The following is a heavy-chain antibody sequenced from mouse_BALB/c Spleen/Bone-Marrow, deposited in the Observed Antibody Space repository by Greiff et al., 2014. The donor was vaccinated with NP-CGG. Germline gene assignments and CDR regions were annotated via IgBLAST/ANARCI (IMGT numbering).Heavy chain of an antibody. D-gene: IGHD3-3*01. CDR3: ARSRYFDN. CDR2: INPNTDGT. CDR1: GYTFTDYY. Sequence: VQLQQSGPELVKPGTSVKMSCKASGYTFTDYYMMWVRQSHGKSLEWIGHINPNTDGTFYNQKFKGKATLTVDKSSSTAYMQLNSLTSEDSAVYYCARSRYFDNWGQGTTLTVPS. V-gene: IGHV1-26*01. J-gene: IGHJ2*01.